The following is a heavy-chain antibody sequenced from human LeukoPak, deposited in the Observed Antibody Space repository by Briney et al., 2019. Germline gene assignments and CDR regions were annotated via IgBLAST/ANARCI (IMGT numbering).Heavy chain of an antibody. J-gene: IGHJ4*02. Sequence: GGSLRLSCTASGFTLSNYNMNWVRQAPGKGLEWVSYISSSSSTTYYADSVRGRFTISRDNAKSSLYLQMNSLRAEDTAAYYCAKNHKIAVAFYFDYWGQGTLVTVSS. CDR3: AKNHKIAVAFYFDY. D-gene: IGHD6-19*01. V-gene: IGHV3-48*04. CDR1: GFTLSNYN. CDR2: ISSSSSTT.